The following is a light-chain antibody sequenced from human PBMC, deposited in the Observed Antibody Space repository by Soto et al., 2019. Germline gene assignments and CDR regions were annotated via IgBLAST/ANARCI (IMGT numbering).Light chain of an antibody. CDR3: ATWDYSLTGEV. V-gene: IGLV1-51*01. J-gene: IGLJ2*01. Sequence: QSVLTQPPSVSGAPGQRVTFSCTGSSSNIGAGYDVHWYQQLPGTAPKLLIYDNNKRPSGIPDRFSGSKSGTSGTLDITGLQTGDEADYYCATWDYSLTGEVFGGGTKLTVL. CDR1: SSNIGAGYD. CDR2: DNN.